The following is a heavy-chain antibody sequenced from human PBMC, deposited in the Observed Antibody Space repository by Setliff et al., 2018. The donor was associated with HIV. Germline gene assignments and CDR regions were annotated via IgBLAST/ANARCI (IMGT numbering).Heavy chain of an antibody. V-gene: IGHV3-33*01. CDR3: ATGHYDYWNGYSARGPLDY. CDR2: IWHDGSDK. J-gene: IGHJ4*02. Sequence: GESLKISCTASGFTFNSYGMHWVRQAPGKGLEWVAVIWHDGSDKYYGNSVKGRFTVSRDNPKKTLYLQMSSLRVEDTAVYYCATGHYDYWNGYSARGPLDYWGQGTLVTVSS. D-gene: IGHD3-3*01. CDR1: GFTFNSYG.